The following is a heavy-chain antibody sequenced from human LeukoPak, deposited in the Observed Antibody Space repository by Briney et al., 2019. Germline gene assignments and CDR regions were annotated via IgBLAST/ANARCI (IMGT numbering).Heavy chain of an antibody. D-gene: IGHD4-11*01. CDR2: ISYDGSNK. CDR1: GFTFSSYA. V-gene: IGHV3-30-3*01. Sequence: GGSLRLSCAASGFTFSSYAMHWVRQAPGKGLEWVAVISYDGSNKYYADSVKGRFTISRGNSKNTLSLQMNSLRAEDTGLYYCARVPYRSPSHFDYWGQGTLVTVSS. J-gene: IGHJ4*02. CDR3: ARVPYRSPSHFDY.